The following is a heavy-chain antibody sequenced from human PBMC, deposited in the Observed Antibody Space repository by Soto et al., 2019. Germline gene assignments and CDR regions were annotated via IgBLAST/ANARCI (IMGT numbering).Heavy chain of an antibody. D-gene: IGHD2-2*01. J-gene: IGHJ3*02. CDR3: ARDILPAAMHGFGI. V-gene: IGHV3-21*01. CDR2: ISSSSSYI. CDR1: GFTFSSYS. Sequence: GGSLRHSCAASGFTFSSYSMNWVRQAPGKGLEWVSSISSSSSYIYYADSVKGRFTISRDNAKNSLYLQMNSLRAEDTAVDYCARDILPAAMHGFGIWGQGTMVTVSS.